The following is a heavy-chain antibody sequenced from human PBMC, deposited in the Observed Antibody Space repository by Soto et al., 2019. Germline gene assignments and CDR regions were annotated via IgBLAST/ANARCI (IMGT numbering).Heavy chain of an antibody. J-gene: IGHJ6*02. Sequence: QVQLVQSGAEVKKPGASVKVSCKASGYTFTGYYMHWVRQAPGQGLEWMGWINPNSCGTNYAQKFQGWVTMSRDTSISTAYMELSRLRSDDTAVYYCARDLGITGTTPYYYGMDVWGQGTTVTVSS. CDR1: GYTFTGYY. D-gene: IGHD1-20*01. V-gene: IGHV1-2*04. CDR3: ARDLGITGTTPYYYGMDV. CDR2: INPNSCGT.